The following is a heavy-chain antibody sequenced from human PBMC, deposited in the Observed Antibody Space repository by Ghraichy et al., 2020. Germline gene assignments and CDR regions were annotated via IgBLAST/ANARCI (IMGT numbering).Heavy chain of an antibody. CDR1: GFTFSTYT. CDR3: ARGGGVYAFHI. J-gene: IGHJ3*02. CDR2: ISDSGGYK. V-gene: IGHV3-21*01. D-gene: IGHD3-16*01. Sequence: GGSLRLSCAASGFTFSTYTMNWVRQAPGKGLEWVSYISDSGGYKNYADSVKGRFTISRDNAKNSLYLQMNSLRAEDTAVYYCARGGGVYAFHIWGQGTLVTVSS.